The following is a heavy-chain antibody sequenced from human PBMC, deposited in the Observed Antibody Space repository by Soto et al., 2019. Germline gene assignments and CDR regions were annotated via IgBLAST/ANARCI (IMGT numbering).Heavy chain of an antibody. Sequence: QVQLVESGGGVVQPGRSLRLSCAASGFTFSSYGMHCVRQAPGKGLEWVAVIWYDGSNKYYADSVKGRFTISRDNSKNTLYLQMNSLRAEDTAVYYCARASMPGTGWFDPWGQGTLVTVSS. CDR2: IWYDGSNK. CDR1: GFTFSSYG. CDR3: ARASMPGTGWFDP. V-gene: IGHV3-33*01. J-gene: IGHJ5*02. D-gene: IGHD1-1*01.